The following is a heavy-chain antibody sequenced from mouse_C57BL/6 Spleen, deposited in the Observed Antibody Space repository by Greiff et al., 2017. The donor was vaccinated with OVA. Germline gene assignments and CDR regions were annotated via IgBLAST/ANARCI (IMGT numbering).Heavy chain of an antibody. D-gene: IGHD2-3*01. CDR2: ISYSGSP. J-gene: IGHJ4*01. Sequence: DVQLQESGPGMVKPSQSLSLTCTVTGYSITSGYDWHWIRHFPGNKLEWMGYISYSGSPNYNPSLKSRISITHDTSKNHFFLKLNSVTTEDTATYYCARGGGYYVGYAMDYWGQGTSDTVSS. V-gene: IGHV3-1*01. CDR1: GYSITSGYD. CDR3: ARGGGYYVGYAMDY.